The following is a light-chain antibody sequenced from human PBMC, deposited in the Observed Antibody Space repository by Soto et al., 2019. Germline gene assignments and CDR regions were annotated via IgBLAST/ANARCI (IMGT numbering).Light chain of an antibody. CDR1: QTVNRN. J-gene: IGKJ3*01. Sequence: EIVVTQSPAILSVSPGERATLSCRASQTVNRNLAWYQQKPGQAPTLLIYGASTRATGIPARFTGSGSETDFTLTISSLQSEDFAVYYCQEYSQWPLFTFGPGTKVDIK. CDR2: GAS. V-gene: IGKV3-15*01. CDR3: QEYSQWPLFT.